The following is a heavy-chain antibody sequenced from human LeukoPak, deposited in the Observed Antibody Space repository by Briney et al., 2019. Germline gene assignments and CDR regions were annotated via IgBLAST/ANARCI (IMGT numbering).Heavy chain of an antibody. V-gene: IGHV1-18*04. CDR2: IRGDNGNT. D-gene: IGHD3-3*01. CDR1: GDTFTNYG. Sequence: ASVKVSCKASGDTFTNYGISWVRQAPAQGLEWVGWIRGDNGNTNYAQKFQGRVTVTADTSTSIAYMELRSLRSDDTAVYYCATYDFWSGLCAYWGQGTLVTVSS. CDR3: ATYDFWSGLCAY. J-gene: IGHJ4*02.